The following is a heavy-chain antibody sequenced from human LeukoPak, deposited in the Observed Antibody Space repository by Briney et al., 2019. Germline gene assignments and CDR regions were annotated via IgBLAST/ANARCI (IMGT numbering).Heavy chain of an antibody. CDR3: ARGRFLDAFDN. D-gene: IGHD3-3*01. V-gene: IGHV4-59*01. Sequence: PSETLSLTCMVSGGSLSNYYWSCIRQPPSKGLEGIRYIYYSGSTKYKPPLKSRVTISEHTTKNQFSVKLSYVTAADTALYYCARGRFLDAFDNWGQGTLVTVSS. CDR1: GGSLSNYY. CDR2: IYYSGST. J-gene: IGHJ3*02.